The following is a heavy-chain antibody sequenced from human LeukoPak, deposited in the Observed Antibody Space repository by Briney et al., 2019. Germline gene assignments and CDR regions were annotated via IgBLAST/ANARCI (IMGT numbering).Heavy chain of an antibody. D-gene: IGHD6-13*01. Sequence: SETLSLTCTVSGGSISTYYWSWIRQTAGKGLEWIGRIYTSGGTNYNPSLKSRVTMSVDTSKNQFSLRLNSVTAADTAVYYCAGKLLAAAAPWYFDLWGRGTLVTVSS. CDR3: AGKLLAAAAPWYFDL. CDR2: IYTSGGT. V-gene: IGHV4-4*07. CDR1: GGSISTYY. J-gene: IGHJ2*01.